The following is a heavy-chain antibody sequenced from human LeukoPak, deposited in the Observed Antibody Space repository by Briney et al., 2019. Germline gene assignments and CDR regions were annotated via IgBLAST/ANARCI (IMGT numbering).Heavy chain of an antibody. D-gene: IGHD3-22*01. J-gene: IGHJ4*02. Sequence: GGSLRLSCAASGFTFSSYVMSWVRQAPGKGLEWVSAISGSGGSTYYADSVKGRFTISRDNSKNTLYLQMNNLRAEDTAIYYCANPAFSSGYRSDYWGQGTLVTVSS. CDR1: GFTFSSYV. CDR2: ISGSGGST. V-gene: IGHV3-23*01. CDR3: ANPAFSSGYRSDY.